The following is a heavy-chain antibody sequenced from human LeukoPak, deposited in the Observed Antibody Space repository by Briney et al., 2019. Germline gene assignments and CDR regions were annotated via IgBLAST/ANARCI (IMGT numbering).Heavy chain of an antibody. CDR3: AREGYSGSYDAFDI. J-gene: IGHJ3*02. Sequence: PGGSLRLSCVASGFTFSSYWMHWVRQAPGKGLVWVSRINSDGSSTRYADSVKGRFTISRDNAKNTLYLQMNSLRAEDTAVYYCAREGYSGSYDAFDIWGQGTMVTVSS. CDR1: GFTFSSYW. CDR2: INSDGSST. D-gene: IGHD1-26*01. V-gene: IGHV3-74*01.